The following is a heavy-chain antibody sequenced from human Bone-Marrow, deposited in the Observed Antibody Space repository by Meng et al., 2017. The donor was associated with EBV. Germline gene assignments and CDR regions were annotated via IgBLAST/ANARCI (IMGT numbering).Heavy chain of an antibody. D-gene: IGHD5-24*01. CDR1: GFTFSSYA. J-gene: IGHJ4*02. Sequence: QVQLVESGXGVVQPGRSLRLSCAASGFTFSSYAMHWVRQAPGKGLEWVAVISYDGSNKYYADSVKGRFTISRDNSKNTLYLQMNSLRAEDTAVYYCARGLMRSPPDYWGQGTLVTVSS. V-gene: IGHV3-30-3*01. CDR2: ISYDGSNK. CDR3: ARGLMRSPPDY.